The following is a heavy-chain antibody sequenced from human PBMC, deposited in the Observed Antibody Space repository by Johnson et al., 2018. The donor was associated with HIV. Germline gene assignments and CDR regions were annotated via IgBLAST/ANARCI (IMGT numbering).Heavy chain of an antibody. CDR3: AREMVGARGIEDAFDI. Sequence: QVQLVESGGGLVKPGGSLRLSCAASGFTFSDYYMSWIRQAPGKGLEWVSYISSSGSTVYYADSVKGRFTISRDNAKNSLYLQMNSLRGEDTAVYFCAREMVGARGIEDAFDIWGKGTMGTVSS. CDR1: GFTFSDYY. CDR2: ISSSGSTV. J-gene: IGHJ3*02. D-gene: IGHD1-26*01. V-gene: IGHV3-11*04.